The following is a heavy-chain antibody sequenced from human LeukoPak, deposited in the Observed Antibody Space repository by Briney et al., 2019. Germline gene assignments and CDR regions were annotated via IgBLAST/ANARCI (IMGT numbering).Heavy chain of an antibody. Sequence: ASVKVSCKISGYTLTELSMHWVRQAPGKGLEWMGGFDPEDGETIYAQKFKGRVTMTEDTSTDTAYMELSSLRSEDTAVYYCATVYGYYFDYWGQGTLVTVSS. J-gene: IGHJ4*02. D-gene: IGHD2-8*01. V-gene: IGHV1-24*01. CDR1: GYTLTELS. CDR2: FDPEDGET. CDR3: ATVYGYYFDY.